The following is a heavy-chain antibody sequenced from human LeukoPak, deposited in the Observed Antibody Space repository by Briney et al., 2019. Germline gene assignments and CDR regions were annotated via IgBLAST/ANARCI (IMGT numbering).Heavy chain of an antibody. D-gene: IGHD6-13*01. CDR2: VNTNTGNP. CDR3: ASSAAGQTLSYFDY. V-gene: IGHV7-4-1*02. Sequence: ASVKVSCKASGYTFTSYAMNWVRQAPGQGLEWMGWVNTNTGNPTYAQGFTGRFVFSLDTSVSTAYLQISSLKAEDTAVYYCASSAAGQTLSYFDYWGQGTLVTVSS. CDR1: GYTFTSYA. J-gene: IGHJ4*02.